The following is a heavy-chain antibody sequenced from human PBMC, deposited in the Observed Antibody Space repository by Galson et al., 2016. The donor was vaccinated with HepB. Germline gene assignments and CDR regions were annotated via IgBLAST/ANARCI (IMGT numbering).Heavy chain of an antibody. CDR1: GFTFSSYP. J-gene: IGHJ4*02. CDR2: VKSKTDGGTM. D-gene: IGHD5-18*01. Sequence: SLRFSCAASGFTFSSYPMSWVRQAPGKGLEWVGRVKSKTDGGTMDYAAPVKGRFTISRDDSKNTLYLRMNSLKTEDTAVYYCTTETLDTATWETPSFDYWGQGALVIVSS. CDR3: TTETLDTATWETPSFDY. V-gene: IGHV3-15*01.